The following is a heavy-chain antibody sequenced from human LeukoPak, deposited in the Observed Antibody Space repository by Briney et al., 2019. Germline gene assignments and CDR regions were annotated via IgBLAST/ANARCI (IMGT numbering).Heavy chain of an antibody. CDR3: AREDVAHYYNSPVVGWFDP. CDR2: ISGSGAAT. Sequence: GGSLRLSCAASGFTFSTSDMHWVRQAPGKGLEWIACISGSGAATYYADSVKGRFTISRDDATNSLYLQMNNLRVADTALYYCAREDVAHYYNSPVVGWFDPWGQGTLVTVSP. V-gene: IGHV3-48*03. D-gene: IGHD3-10*01. CDR1: GFTFSTSD. J-gene: IGHJ5*02.